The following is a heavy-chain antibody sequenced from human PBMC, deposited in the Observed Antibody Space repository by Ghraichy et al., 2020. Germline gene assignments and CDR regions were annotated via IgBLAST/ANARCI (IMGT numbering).Heavy chain of an antibody. CDR1: GGSFSGYY. CDR2: INHSGST. CDR3: ARGDPWCSSTSCLTYYYYYGMDV. V-gene: IGHV4-34*01. D-gene: IGHD2-2*01. Sequence: SETLSLTCAVYGGSFSGYYWSWIRQPPGKGLEWIGEINHSGSTNYNPSLKSRVTISVDTSKNQFSLKLSSVTAADTAVYYCARGDPWCSSTSCLTYYYYYGMDVWGQGTTVTVSS. J-gene: IGHJ6*02.